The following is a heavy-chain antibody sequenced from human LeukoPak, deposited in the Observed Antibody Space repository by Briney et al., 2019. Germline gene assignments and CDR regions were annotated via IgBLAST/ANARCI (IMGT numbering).Heavy chain of an antibody. J-gene: IGHJ4*02. CDR2: IKQDGSEK. V-gene: IGHV3-7*01. Sequence: GGSLRLSCAASGFPFSGSWMDWVRQAPGKRMEWVANIKQDGSEKHYADSVKGRFTISRDNAKNSPFLQMSGLRAKDTAVYYCSRSLDYWGQGALVTVSS. CDR3: SRSLDY. CDR1: GFPFSGSW.